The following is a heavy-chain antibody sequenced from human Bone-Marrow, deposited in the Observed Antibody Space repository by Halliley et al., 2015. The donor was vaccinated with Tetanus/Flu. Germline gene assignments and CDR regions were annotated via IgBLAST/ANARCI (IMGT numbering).Heavy chain of an antibody. Sequence: GLVKPSKTLSLTCSVSGGSINSGGFYWSWIRQHPGKGLEWIGYISSSGTTYYNPSLKSPVTVSVDTSKNQFFLRLTSVTAADTAVYYCARGYGVGYYYFDHWGQGTLVTVSS. D-gene: IGHD2-15*01. CDR2: ISSSGTT. CDR3: ARGYGVGYYYFDH. J-gene: IGHJ4*02. V-gene: IGHV4-31*01. CDR1: GGSINSGGFY.